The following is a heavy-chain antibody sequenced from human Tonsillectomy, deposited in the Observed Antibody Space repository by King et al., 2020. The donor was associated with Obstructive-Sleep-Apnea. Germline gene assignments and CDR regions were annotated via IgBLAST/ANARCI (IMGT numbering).Heavy chain of an antibody. CDR2: ISSSSSYI. J-gene: IGHJ4*02. Sequence: VQLVESGGGLVKPGGSLRLSCAASGFTFSNYNMNWVRQAPGKGLEWVSSISSSSSYIYYADSVKGRFTISRDNAKNSLYLQMNSLRAEDTAVYYGATRPDYDFWSGYYNRFAYWGQGTLVTVSS. V-gene: IGHV3-21*01. D-gene: IGHD3-3*01. CDR3: ATRPDYDFWSGYYNRFAY. CDR1: GFTFSNYN.